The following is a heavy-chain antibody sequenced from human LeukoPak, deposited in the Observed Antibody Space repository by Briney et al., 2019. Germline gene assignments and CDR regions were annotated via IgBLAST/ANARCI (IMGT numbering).Heavy chain of an antibody. CDR1: GFTFSSYW. V-gene: IGHV3-7*01. CDR2: IKQDGSEK. D-gene: IGHD3-22*01. CDR3: ARVTYYDNPAFDI. Sequence: GGSLSLSCAASGFTFSSYWMSWVRQAPGKGLEWVANIKQDGSEKYYVDSVKGRFTISRDNAKNSLYLQMNSLRAEDTAVYYCARVTYYDNPAFDIWGQGTMVTVSS. J-gene: IGHJ3*02.